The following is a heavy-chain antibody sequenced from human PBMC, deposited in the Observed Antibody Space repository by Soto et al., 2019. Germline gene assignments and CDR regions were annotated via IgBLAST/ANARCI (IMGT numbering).Heavy chain of an antibody. D-gene: IGHD2-2*01. CDR1: GGTFSSYA. V-gene: IGHV1-69*13. CDR2: IIPIFGTA. Sequence: SVKVSCKASGGTFSSYAISWVRQAPGQGLEWMGGIIPIFGTANYAQKFQGRVTITADESTSTAYMELSSLRSEDTAVYYCARDPYQLPRTHYYYYGMDVWGKGTTVTVSS. CDR3: ARDPYQLPRTHYYYYGMDV. J-gene: IGHJ6*04.